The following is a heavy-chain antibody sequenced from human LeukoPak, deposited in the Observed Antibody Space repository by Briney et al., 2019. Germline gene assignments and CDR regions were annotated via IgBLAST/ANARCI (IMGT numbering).Heavy chain of an antibody. CDR3: ARLLFDSTGYYYFDY. J-gene: IGHJ4*02. CDR2: INPNSGGT. V-gene: IGHV1-2*02. CDR1: GYTFTGYY. D-gene: IGHD3-22*01. Sequence: ASVKVSCKASGYTFTGYYMHWVRQAPGQGLEWMGWINPNSGGTNYAQKFQGRVTMTRDTSISTAYLELSRLRSDDTAVYYCARLLFDSTGYYYFDYWGQGTLVTVSS.